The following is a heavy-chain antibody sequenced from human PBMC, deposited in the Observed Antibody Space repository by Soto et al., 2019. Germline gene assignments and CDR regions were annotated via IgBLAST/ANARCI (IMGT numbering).Heavy chain of an antibody. Sequence: QVQLVQSGAEVKKPGSSVKVSCKASGGTFSSYAISWVRQAPGQGLEWMGGIIPIFGTANYAQKFQGRVTITADESTSTAYMELSSLRSEDTAVYYCARVERGYYDSSGPTNWFDPGCQGTLVTVSS. CDR3: ARVERGYYDSSGPTNWFDP. CDR2: IIPIFGTA. J-gene: IGHJ5*02. D-gene: IGHD3-22*01. CDR1: GGTFSSYA. V-gene: IGHV1-69*01.